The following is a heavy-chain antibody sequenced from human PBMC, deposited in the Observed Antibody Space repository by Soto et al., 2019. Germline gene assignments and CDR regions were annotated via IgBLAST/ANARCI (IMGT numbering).Heavy chain of an antibody. J-gene: IGHJ5*02. V-gene: IGHV4-34*01. CDR1: GGSFSGDY. CDR2: IDYSGYT. CDR3: ARIRDWLDP. D-gene: IGHD3-3*01. Sequence: SETLSLTCAVYGGSFSGDYWNWIRQPPGKGLKWIGEIDYSGYTNYNPSLNSRVTISVDTSKNQFSLRLNYVTAADTGVYYCARIRDWLDPWGQGTLVAVSS.